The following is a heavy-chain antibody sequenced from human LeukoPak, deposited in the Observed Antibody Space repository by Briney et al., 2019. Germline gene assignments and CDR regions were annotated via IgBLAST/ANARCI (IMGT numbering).Heavy chain of an antibody. CDR3: ARLRYYAVDV. V-gene: IGHV3-48*01. Sequence: GGSLRLSCAASGFAFNTFDMTWVRQAPGKGLEWVSYISSGSSSRYYADSVKGRFTISRDDAKNSLYLQMNSLRAEDTAVYFCARLRYYAVDVWGQGTTVIVSS. J-gene: IGHJ6*02. CDR1: GFAFNTFD. CDR2: ISSGSSSR.